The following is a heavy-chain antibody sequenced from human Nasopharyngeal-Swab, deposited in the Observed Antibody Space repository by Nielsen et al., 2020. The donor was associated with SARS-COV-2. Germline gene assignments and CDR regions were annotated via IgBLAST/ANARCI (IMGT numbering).Heavy chain of an antibody. CDR1: GFTFSSYA. CDR2: KSYDGSNK. Sequence: GESLKISCAASGFTFSSYALHWVRQAPGKGLEWVAVKSYDGSNKYYADSVKGRFTISRDNSKNTLYLQMNSLRAEDTAVYYCARDLTGTGYYGMDVWGQGTTVTVSS. V-gene: IGHV3-30*04. J-gene: IGHJ6*02. CDR3: ARDLTGTGYYGMDV. D-gene: IGHD1-7*01.